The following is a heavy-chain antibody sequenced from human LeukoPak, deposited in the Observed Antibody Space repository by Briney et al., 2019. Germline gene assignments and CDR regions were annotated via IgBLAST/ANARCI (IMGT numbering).Heavy chain of an antibody. D-gene: IGHD5-18*01. V-gene: IGHV3-30*18. CDR2: ISYDGSNK. Sequence: PGGSLRLSCAASGFTFSSYGMHWVRQAPGKGLEWVAVISYDGSNKYYADSVKGRFTISRDNSKNTLYLQMNSLRAEDTAVYYCAKDRGRIQLWSTSLGFLFDYWGQGTLVTVSS. J-gene: IGHJ4*02. CDR1: GFTFSSYG. CDR3: AKDRGRIQLWSTSLGFLFDY.